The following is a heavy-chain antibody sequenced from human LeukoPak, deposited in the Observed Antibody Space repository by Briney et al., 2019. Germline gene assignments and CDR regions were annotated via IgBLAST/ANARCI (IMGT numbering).Heavy chain of an antibody. CDR1: GYSISSGYY. V-gene: IGHV4-38-2*02. D-gene: IGHD4-17*01. CDR3: ARDDYVRLDP. J-gene: IGHJ5*02. Sequence: SETLSLTCAVSGYSISSGYYWGWIRQPPGMGLEWIGTIYHSGSTYYNPSLKSRLSMSVDTSKNQFSLKLRSVTAADTAVYYCARDDYVRLDPWGQGTLVTVSS. CDR2: IYHSGST.